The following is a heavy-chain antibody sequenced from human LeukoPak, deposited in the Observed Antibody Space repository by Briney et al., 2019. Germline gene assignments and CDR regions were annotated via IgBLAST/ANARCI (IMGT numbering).Heavy chain of an antibody. Sequence: PGGSLRLSCAASGFTFSSYGMHWVRQAPGKGLEWVAFIRYDGSNKYYADSVKGRFTIFRDNSKNTLYLQMNSLRAEDTAVYYFTTVRGYCSSTSCSYYFDYWGQGTLVTVSS. CDR2: IRYDGSNK. CDR3: TTVRGYCSSTSCSYYFDY. J-gene: IGHJ4*02. CDR1: GFTFSSYG. V-gene: IGHV3-30*02. D-gene: IGHD2-2*01.